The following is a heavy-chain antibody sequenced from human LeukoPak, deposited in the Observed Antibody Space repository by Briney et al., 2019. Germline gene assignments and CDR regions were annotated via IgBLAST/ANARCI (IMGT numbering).Heavy chain of an antibody. J-gene: IGHJ6*03. CDR3: ARGDYYYYYMDV. CDR2: IIPIFGTA. CDR1: GGTFSSYA. Sequence: GASVKVSCKASGGTFSSYAISWVRQAPGQGLEWMGGIIPIFGTANYAQKFQGRVTITTDESTSTAYMELSSLRSEDTAVYYCARGDYYYYYMDVWGKGTTVTVSS. V-gene: IGHV1-69*05.